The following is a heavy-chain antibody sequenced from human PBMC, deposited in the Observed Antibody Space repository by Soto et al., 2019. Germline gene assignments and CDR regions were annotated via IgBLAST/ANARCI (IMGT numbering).Heavy chain of an antibody. Sequence: QLLESGGGLVQPGGSLRLSCVASGFTFSTYAMSWVRQAPGKGLEWVSAISGSGGGTYYADSVKGRFTISRDNSKNTLYLQMNSLRAEDTALYYCAKDHWGSYSGQGTLVTVSS. J-gene: IGHJ4*02. D-gene: IGHD3-16*01. CDR1: GFTFSTYA. CDR2: ISGSGGGT. CDR3: AKDHWGSY. V-gene: IGHV3-23*01.